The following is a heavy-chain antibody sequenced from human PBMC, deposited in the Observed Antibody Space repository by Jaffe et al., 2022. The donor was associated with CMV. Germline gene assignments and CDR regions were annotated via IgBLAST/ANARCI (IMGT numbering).Heavy chain of an antibody. CDR2: IRSKAYGGTT. CDR3: TRDRFYGDHAFDI. V-gene: IGHV3-49*04. D-gene: IGHD4-17*01. Sequence: EVQLVESGGGLVQPGRSLRLSCTASGFTFGDYAMSWVRQAPGKGLEWVGFIRSKAYGGTTEYAASVKGRFTISRDDSKSIAYLQMNSLKTEDTAVYYCTRDRFYGDHAFDIWGQGTMVTVSS. CDR1: GFTFGDYA. J-gene: IGHJ3*02.